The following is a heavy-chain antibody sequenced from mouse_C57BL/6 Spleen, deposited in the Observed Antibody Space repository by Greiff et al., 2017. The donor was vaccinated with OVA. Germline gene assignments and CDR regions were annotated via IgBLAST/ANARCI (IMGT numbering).Heavy chain of an antibody. V-gene: IGHV5-4*01. CDR1: GFTFSSYA. CDR3: ARGTGTGGY. Sequence: EVQLMESGGGLVKPGGSLKLSCAASGFTFSSYAMSWVRQTPEKRLEWVATISDGGSYTYYPDNVKGRFTISRDNAKNNLYLQMSHLKSEDTAMYYCARGTGTGGYWGQGTTLTVSS. CDR2: ISDGGSYT. D-gene: IGHD4-1*01. J-gene: IGHJ2*01.